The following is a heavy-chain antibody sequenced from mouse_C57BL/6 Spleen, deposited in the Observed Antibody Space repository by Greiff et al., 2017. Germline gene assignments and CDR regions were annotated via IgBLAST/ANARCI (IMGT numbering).Heavy chain of an antibody. CDR2: INPSNGGT. V-gene: IGHV1-53*01. D-gene: IGHD2-12*01. CDR1: GYTFTSYW. Sequence: QVQLQQPGTELVKPGASVKLSCKASGYTFTSYWMHWVKQRPGQGLEWIGNINPSNGGTNYNEKFKSKATLTVDKSSSTAYMQLSSLTSEDSAVYDCASPDPYEYVGYFDVWGTGTTVTVSS. CDR3: ASPDPYEYVGYFDV. J-gene: IGHJ1*03.